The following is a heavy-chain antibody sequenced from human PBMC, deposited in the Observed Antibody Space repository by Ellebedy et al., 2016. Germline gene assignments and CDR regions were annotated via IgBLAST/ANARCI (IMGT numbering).Heavy chain of an antibody. V-gene: IGHV2-70*01. CDR2: IDWDDDK. CDR3: ARAIVAKVPYYYYYGMDV. Sequence: SGPTLVKPTQTLTLTCTFSGFSLNTSGMCVSWIRQPPGKALEWLAHIDWDDDKYYSTSLKTRLTISKDTSKNQVVLTMTNMDPVDTATFYCARAIVAKVPYYYYYGMDVWGQGTTVTVSS. D-gene: IGHD5-12*01. J-gene: IGHJ6*02. CDR1: GFSLNTSGMC.